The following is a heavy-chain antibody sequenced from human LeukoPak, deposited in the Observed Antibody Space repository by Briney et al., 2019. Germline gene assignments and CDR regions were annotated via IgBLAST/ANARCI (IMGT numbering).Heavy chain of an antibody. Sequence: PSETLSLNCTVSGYSVSSGYYWGWIRQPPGKGLEWIGSIYHSGSTYYNPSLKSRVTISVDTSKNQFSLKLSSVTAADTAVYYCARDDSSSWSLYHYYMDVWGKGTTVTVSS. CDR2: IYHSGST. J-gene: IGHJ6*03. D-gene: IGHD6-13*01. CDR3: ARDDSSSWSLYHYYMDV. V-gene: IGHV4-38-2*02. CDR1: GYSVSSGYY.